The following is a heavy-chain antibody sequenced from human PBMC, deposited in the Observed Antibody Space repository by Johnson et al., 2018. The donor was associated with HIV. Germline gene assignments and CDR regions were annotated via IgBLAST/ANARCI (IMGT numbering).Heavy chain of an antibody. CDR1: GFTFDNYA. CDR2: ISWDGGST. D-gene: IGHD7-27*01. Sequence: VQLVESGGGLVQPGRSLRLSCTASGFTFDNYAMHWVRQAPGKGLEWVSLISWDGGSTYYADSVQGRFAISRDNSKNTLHLQMNSLRAEDTAVYYCAKARANWGSRDAFDIWGQGTMVTVSS. V-gene: IGHV3-43D*03. CDR3: AKARANWGSRDAFDI. J-gene: IGHJ3*02.